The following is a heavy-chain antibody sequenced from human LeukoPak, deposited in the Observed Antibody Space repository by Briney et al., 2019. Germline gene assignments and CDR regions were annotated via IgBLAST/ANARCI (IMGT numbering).Heavy chain of an antibody. D-gene: IGHD3-22*01. J-gene: IGHJ4*02. V-gene: IGHV4-59*01. Sequence: SETLSLTCTVSGGSISSYYWSWIRQPPGKGLEWIGYIYYSGSTNYNPSLKSRVTISVDTSKNQFSLKLSSVTAADTAVYYCARSFDYYDSSGRGYYFDYWGQGTLVTVSS. CDR2: IYYSGST. CDR1: GGSISSYY. CDR3: ARSFDYYDSSGRGYYFDY.